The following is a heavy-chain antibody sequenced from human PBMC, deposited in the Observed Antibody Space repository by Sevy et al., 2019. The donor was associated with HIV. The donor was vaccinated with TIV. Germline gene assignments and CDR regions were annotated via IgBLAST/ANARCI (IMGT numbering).Heavy chain of an antibody. CDR1: GGSISGYY. CDR3: ARGNDFWSGFDY. CDR2: IYYSGST. J-gene: IGHJ4*02. D-gene: IGHD3-3*01. V-gene: IGHV4-59*01. Sequence: SETLSLTCTVSGGSISGYYWSWIRQPPGKGLEWIGYIYYSGSTNYNPSLKSRVTISVDTSKNQFSLKLSSVTAADTAVYYCARGNDFWSGFDYWGQGTLVTVSS.